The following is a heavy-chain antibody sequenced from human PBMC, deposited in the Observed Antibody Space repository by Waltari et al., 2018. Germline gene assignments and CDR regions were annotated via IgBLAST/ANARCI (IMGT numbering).Heavy chain of an antibody. CDR3: ARKPDYIDS. J-gene: IGHJ4*02. Sequence: DVVLVESGGGLVKPGGSLRLSCAASGFTFSLYTMIWVRQAPGKGPEFGASISSESTYIYYATSVRGRFTVSRDNAKNLVSLQMNTLGAADSGLYFCARKPDYIDSWGQGTLVTVSS. V-gene: IGHV3-21*04. CDR2: ISSESTYI. CDR1: GFTFSLYT.